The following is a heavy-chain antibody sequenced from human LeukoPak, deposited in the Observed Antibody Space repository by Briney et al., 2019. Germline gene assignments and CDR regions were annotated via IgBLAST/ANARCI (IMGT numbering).Heavy chain of an antibody. D-gene: IGHD4-23*01. CDR3: ARGPTTVVSQA. CDR2: INPNSGGT. J-gene: IGHJ5*02. CDR1: GYTFTGYY. Sequence: ASVKVSCKASGYTFTGYYMHWVRQAPGQGLEWMGWINPNSGGTNYAQTFQGRVTMTRDTSISTAYMELSRLRSDDTAVYYCARGPTTVVSQAWGQGTLVTVS. V-gene: IGHV1-2*02.